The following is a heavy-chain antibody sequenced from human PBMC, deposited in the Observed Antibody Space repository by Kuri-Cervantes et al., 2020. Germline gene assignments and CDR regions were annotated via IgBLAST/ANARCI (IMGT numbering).Heavy chain of an antibody. D-gene: IGHD5-18*01. J-gene: IGHJ6*03. CDR3: ARSGYSYGYANPSDRYYYYMDV. CDR2: IIHSGST. V-gene: IGHV4-34*12. CDR1: GGSFSNYY. Sequence: SETLSLTCAVYGGSFSNYYWTWIRQPPGKGLEWIGDIIHSGSTNYNPSLKSRVSISLDTSKKQFFLNLSSVTAADTAVYFCARSGYSYGYANPSDRYYYYMDVWGKGTTVTVSS.